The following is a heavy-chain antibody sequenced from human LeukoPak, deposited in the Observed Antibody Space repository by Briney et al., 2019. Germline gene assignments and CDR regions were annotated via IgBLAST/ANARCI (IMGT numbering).Heavy chain of an antibody. Sequence: PGGSLRLSCAASGFTFSSYSMNWVRQAPGKGLEWVSYISGSSSTIYYADSVKGRFTISRDNAKNSLYLQMNSLRVEDTAVYYCAREGLQLDYWGQGTRVTVSS. V-gene: IGHV3-48*01. J-gene: IGHJ4*02. CDR2: ISGSSSTI. CDR1: GFTFSSYS. CDR3: AREGLQLDY. D-gene: IGHD5-24*01.